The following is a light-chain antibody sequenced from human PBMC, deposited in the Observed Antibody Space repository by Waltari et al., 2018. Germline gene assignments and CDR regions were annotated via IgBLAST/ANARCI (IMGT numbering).Light chain of an antibody. CDR3: SSYAGRYTFV. Sequence: CYHHHPGRAPKVMIYDVDKRPSGVPGRFSGSQSVKTAPLKISGPQDEDEGDYYCSSYAGRYTFVFGSGTRVTVL. CDR2: DVD. V-gene: IGLV2-11*01. J-gene: IGLJ1*01.